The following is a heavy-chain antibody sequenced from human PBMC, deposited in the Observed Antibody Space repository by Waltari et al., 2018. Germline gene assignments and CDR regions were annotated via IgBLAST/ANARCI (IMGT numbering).Heavy chain of an antibody. CDR2: IYYSGRT. CDR3: ARRFLEWQDFDY. D-gene: IGHD3-3*01. V-gene: IGHV4-39*01. Sequence: QLQLQESGPGLVKPSETLSLTCTVSGGSIRSSSYYWGWLRQPPGKGLEWIGSIYYSGRTYDNPSLKGRVTISVDTSKNQFSLKLSSVTAADTAVYYCARRFLEWQDFDYWGQGTLVTVSS. J-gene: IGHJ4*02. CDR1: GGSIRSSSYY.